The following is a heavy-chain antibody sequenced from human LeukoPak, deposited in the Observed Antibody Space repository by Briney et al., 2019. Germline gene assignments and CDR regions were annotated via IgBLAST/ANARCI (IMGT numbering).Heavy chain of an antibody. CDR3: TRARPLPTITNDY. CDR2: IRSKAYGGTT. CDR1: GFTFGDYA. D-gene: IGHD5-24*01. J-gene: IGHJ4*02. Sequence: PGGSLRLSCTASGFTFGDYAMSWVRQAPGKGLEWVGFIRSKAYGGTTEYAASVKGRFTISRDDSKSIAYLQMNSLKTEDTAVYYCTRARPLPTITNDYWGQGTLVTVSS. V-gene: IGHV3-49*04.